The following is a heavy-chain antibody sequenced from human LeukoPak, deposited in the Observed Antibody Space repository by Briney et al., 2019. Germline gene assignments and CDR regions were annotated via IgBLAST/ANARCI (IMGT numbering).Heavy chain of an antibody. CDR2: INHSGST. D-gene: IGHD5-12*01. Sequence: SETLSLTCAVYGGSFSGYYWSWIRQPPGKGLEWIGEINHSGSTNYNPSLKSRVTISVDTSKNQFSLKLSSVTAADTAVYYCARAGSGYDPANWFDPWGQGTLVTVSS. J-gene: IGHJ5*02. CDR1: GGSFSGYY. V-gene: IGHV4-34*01. CDR3: ARAGSGYDPANWFDP.